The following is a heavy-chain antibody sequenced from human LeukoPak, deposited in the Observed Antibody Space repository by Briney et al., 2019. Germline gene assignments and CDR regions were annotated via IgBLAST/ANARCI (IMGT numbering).Heavy chain of an antibody. CDR1: GGSISISIYC. D-gene: IGHD4-17*01. CDR3: ARHAGYGDYPLHGMDV. Sequence: SESLSVTCTVPGGSISISIYCCGCIRQPPGKGLEWLGSIYYSGSTYYNPSLKRRVTISVDTSKNQISLKLSSVTAADTAVYYCARHAGYGDYPLHGMDVWGQGTTVTVSS. J-gene: IGHJ6*02. CDR2: IYYSGST. V-gene: IGHV4-39*01.